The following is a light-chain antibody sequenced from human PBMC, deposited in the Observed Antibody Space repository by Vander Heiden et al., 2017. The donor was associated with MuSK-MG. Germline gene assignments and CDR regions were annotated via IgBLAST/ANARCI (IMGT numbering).Light chain of an antibody. CDR3: QSWASSSGCV. Sequence: SYELTQPPSVSVSPGHTVTVTCCGDKLQYKYICWYQQQAAQPPTLVIYQDDKSASGIPERFSASRSAESATLTISGAQTVDEADYYCQSWASSSGCVFGGGTKLTVL. V-gene: IGLV3-1*01. J-gene: IGLJ2*01. CDR1: KLQYKY. CDR2: QDD.